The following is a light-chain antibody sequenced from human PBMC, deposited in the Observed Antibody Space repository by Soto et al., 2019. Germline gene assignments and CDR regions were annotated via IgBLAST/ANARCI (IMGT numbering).Light chain of an antibody. CDR3: QQYGRSPWT. CDR1: QSVSSSC. CDR2: GAS. J-gene: IGKJ1*01. V-gene: IGKV3-20*01. Sequence: EIVLTQSPGTLSLSPGERATLSCRASQSVSSSCLAWYQQKPGQAPGLLIYGASSRATGIPDRFSGSGSGTDFTLTISRLEPEDFAVYYCQQYGRSPWTFGQGTKVDIK.